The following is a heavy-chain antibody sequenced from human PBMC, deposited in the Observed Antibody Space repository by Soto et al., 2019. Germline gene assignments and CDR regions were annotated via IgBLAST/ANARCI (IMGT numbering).Heavy chain of an antibody. J-gene: IGHJ4*02. D-gene: IGHD3-10*01. CDR2: INHSGST. CDR3: ARNYGPGYTFDY. CDR1: GGSFSGYI. V-gene: IGHV4-34*01. Sequence: PSETLSLTCAVQGGSFSGYIWTWIRQPPGKGLQWIGQINHSGSTNYNPSLKSRVTISVDTSKNQFSLKLSSVTAADTAVYYCARNYGPGYTFDYWGQGTLVTVSS.